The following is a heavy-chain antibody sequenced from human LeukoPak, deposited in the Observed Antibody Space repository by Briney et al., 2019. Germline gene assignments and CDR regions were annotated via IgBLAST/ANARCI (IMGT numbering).Heavy chain of an antibody. Sequence: PSETLSLTCAVYGGSFSGYYWSWIRQPPGKGLEWIGEINHSGSTNYNPSLKSRVTISVDTSKNQFSLKLSSVTAADTAVYYCARATIIRGIVVVITAIFDYWGQGTLVTVSS. CDR1: GGSFSGYY. V-gene: IGHV4-34*01. CDR3: ARATIIRGIVVVITAIFDY. D-gene: IGHD3-22*01. CDR2: INHSGST. J-gene: IGHJ4*02.